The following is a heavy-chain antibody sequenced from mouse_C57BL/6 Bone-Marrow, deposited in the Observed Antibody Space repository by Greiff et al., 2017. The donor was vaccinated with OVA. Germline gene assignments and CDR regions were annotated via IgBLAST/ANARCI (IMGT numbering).Heavy chain of an antibody. CDR2: IYPGSGNT. Sequence: QVQLQQSGAEVVRPGASVKLSCKASGYTFTDHYINWVKQRPGQGLEWIARIYPGSGNTYYNEKFKGKATLTAEKSSNTAYMQLSSLTSEDSAGDFCARDDGYFFEYWGQGTTLTVSS. J-gene: IGHJ2*01. CDR3: ARDDGYFFEY. CDR1: GYTFTDHY. D-gene: IGHD2-3*01. V-gene: IGHV1-76*01.